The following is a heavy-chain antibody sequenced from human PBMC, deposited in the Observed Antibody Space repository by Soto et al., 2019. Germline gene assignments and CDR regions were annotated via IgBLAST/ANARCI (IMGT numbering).Heavy chain of an antibody. J-gene: IGHJ6*02. V-gene: IGHV3-23*01. D-gene: IGHD2-2*01. CDR1: GFTFTNFA. Sequence: EVQLLESGGGLVQPGGSLRLSCAASGFTFTNFAMSWVRQAPGKGLEWVACIGGSDGTISYADSVKGRVAISRDNSKNNLYLQANNLRAEDTAVYYCTRGSYCETSSCFLPEYYFAMDVWGRGTTVTVSS. CDR3: TRGSYCETSSCFLPEYYFAMDV. CDR2: IGGSDGTI.